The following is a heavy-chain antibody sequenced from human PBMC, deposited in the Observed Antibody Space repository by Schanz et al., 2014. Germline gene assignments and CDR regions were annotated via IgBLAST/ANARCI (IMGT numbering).Heavy chain of an antibody. J-gene: IGHJ4*02. V-gene: IGHV3-66*01. Sequence: EVQLVESGGGLVQPGGSLRLSCAASGFTVSSNYMSWVRQAPGKGLEWVSFIYGGSTYYTDSVKGRFTISRDNSKNTLYLQMNSLRAEDTAVYYCAKDYSGSYYAYWGQGTLVTVSS. CDR1: GFTVSSNY. D-gene: IGHD1-26*01. CDR2: IYGGST. CDR3: AKDYSGSYYAY.